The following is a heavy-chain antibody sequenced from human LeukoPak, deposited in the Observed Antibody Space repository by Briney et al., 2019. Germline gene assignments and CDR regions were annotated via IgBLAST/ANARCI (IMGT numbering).Heavy chain of an antibody. CDR2: IYYSGST. D-gene: IGHD2-2*01. J-gene: IGHJ6*02. CDR1: GGSISSGDYY. V-gene: IGHV4-30-4*01. Sequence: SETLSLTCTVSGGSISSGDYYWSWIRQPPGKGLEWIGYIYYSGSTYYNPSLKSRVTISVDTSKNQFSLKLSSVTDADTAVYYCARSIIVVVPAAPSYYYYGMDVWGQGTTVTVSS. CDR3: ARSIIVVVPAAPSYYYYGMDV.